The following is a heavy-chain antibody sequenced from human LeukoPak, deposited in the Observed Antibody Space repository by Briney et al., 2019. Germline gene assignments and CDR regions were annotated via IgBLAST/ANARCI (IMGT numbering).Heavy chain of an antibody. CDR1: GGSISSHY. D-gene: IGHD2-8*01. V-gene: IGHV4-59*11. J-gene: IGHJ4*02. Sequence: SETLSLTCTVSGGSISSHYWSWIRQPPGKGLEWIGYIYYSGSTNYNPSLKSRVTISVDTSKNQFSLKLSSVTAADTAVYYCAREVMGFHDYWGQGTLVTVSS. CDR3: AREVMGFHDY. CDR2: IYYSGST.